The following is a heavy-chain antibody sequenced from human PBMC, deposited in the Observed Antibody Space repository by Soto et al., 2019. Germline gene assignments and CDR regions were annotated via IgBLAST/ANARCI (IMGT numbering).Heavy chain of an antibody. Sequence: PGGSLRLSCAASGFTFSSYAMSWVHQAPGKGLEWVSAISGSGGSTYYADSVKGRFTISRDNSKNTLYLQMNSLRAEDTAVYYCAKDRGVSGSYPLGAFDIWGQGTMVTVSS. D-gene: IGHD1-26*01. V-gene: IGHV3-23*01. J-gene: IGHJ3*02. CDR1: GFTFSSYA. CDR2: ISGSGGST. CDR3: AKDRGVSGSYPLGAFDI.